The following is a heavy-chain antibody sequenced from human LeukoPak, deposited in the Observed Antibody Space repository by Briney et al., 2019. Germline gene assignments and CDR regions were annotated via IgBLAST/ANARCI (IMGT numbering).Heavy chain of an antibody. D-gene: IGHD6-13*01. CDR3: ARGFFYSSSWSWYNWFDP. J-gene: IGHJ5*02. CDR2: INHSGST. Sequence: PSETLSLTCAVYGGSFSGYYWSWIRQPPGKGLEWIGEINHSGSTNYNPSLKSRVTISVDTSKNQFSLKLSSVTAADTAVYYCARGFFYSSSWSWYNWFDPWGQGTLVTVSS. CDR1: GGSFSGYY. V-gene: IGHV4-34*01.